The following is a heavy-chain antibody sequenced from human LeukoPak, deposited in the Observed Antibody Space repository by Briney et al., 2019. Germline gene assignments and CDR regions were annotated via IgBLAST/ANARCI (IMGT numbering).Heavy chain of an antibody. CDR3: ARDGPRANYWYFDL. Sequence: GGSLRLSCAASGFTFSSYAMHWVRQAPGKGLEWVAVISYDGSNKYYADSVKGQFTISRDNSKNTLYLQMNSLRAEDTAVYYCARDGPRANYWYFDLWGRGTLVTVSS. J-gene: IGHJ2*01. V-gene: IGHV3-30-3*01. CDR2: ISYDGSNK. D-gene: IGHD5-24*01. CDR1: GFTFSSYA.